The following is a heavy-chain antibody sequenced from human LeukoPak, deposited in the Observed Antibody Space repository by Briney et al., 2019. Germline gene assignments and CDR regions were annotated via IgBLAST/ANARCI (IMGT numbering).Heavy chain of an antibody. V-gene: IGHV3-74*01. J-gene: IGHJ3*02. CDR3: ARGNAHAFDI. CDR1: GFTLSRYW. Sequence: GGSLRLSCAVSGFTLSRYWMHWVRQLPGKGLVWGSRINSDGSGISYAGSVKGRFTISRDNAKNTLYLQMNSLRAEDTAVYYCARGNAHAFDIWGQGTMVTVSS. CDR2: INSDGSGI.